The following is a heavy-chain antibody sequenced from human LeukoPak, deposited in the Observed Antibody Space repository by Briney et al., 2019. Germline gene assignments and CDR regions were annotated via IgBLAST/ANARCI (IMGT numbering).Heavy chain of an antibody. V-gene: IGHV3-9*01. D-gene: IGHD1-14*01. Sequence: PGGSLRLSCAASGFTFSSYSMNWVRQAPGKGLEWVSGINWNSASTGYADSVKGRFTISRDNVMNSLYLQMNSLRPEDTALYYCVKDRRNPYRPEGPFDPWGQGTLVTVSS. CDR2: INWNSAST. CDR3: VKDRRNPYRPEGPFDP. CDR1: GFTFSSYS. J-gene: IGHJ5*02.